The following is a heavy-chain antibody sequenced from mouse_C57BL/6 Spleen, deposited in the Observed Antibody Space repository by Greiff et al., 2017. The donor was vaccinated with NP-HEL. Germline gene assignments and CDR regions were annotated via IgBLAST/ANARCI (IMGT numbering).Heavy chain of an antibody. CDR3: LWGNGNYGCGFAY. V-gene: IGHV1-64*01. Sequence: QVQLQQSGAELVKPGASVKLSCKASGYTFTSYWMHWVKQRPGQGLEWIGMIHPNSGSTNYNEKFKSKATLTVDKSSSTAYMQLSSLTSEDSAVYYCLWGNGNYGCGFAYWGQGTLVTVSA. CDR1: GYTFTSYW. J-gene: IGHJ3*01. D-gene: IGHD2-1*01. CDR2: IHPNSGST.